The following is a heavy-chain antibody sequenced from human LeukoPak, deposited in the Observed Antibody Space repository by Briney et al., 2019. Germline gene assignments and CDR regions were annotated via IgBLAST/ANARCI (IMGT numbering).Heavy chain of an antibody. J-gene: IGHJ4*02. V-gene: IGHV4-59*08. CDR2: ISYSGST. D-gene: IGHD1-26*01. CDR1: GGSISSYF. CDR3: ARRRERRRTDRFDYFDY. Sequence: VKPSETLSLTCTVSGGSISSYFWSWFRQPPGKGLEWIGYISYSGSTNYNPSLKSRITISLDTSKNQFSLKLSSVTAADTAVYYCARRRERRRTDRFDYFDYWGQGALVAVSS.